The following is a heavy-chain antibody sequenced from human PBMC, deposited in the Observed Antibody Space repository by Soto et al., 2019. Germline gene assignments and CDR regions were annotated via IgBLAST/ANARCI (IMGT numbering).Heavy chain of an antibody. CDR2: IFPADSET. CDR1: GYSFSSYW. CDR3: ARDRVAVAGSSYYYYGMDV. V-gene: IGHV5-51*01. J-gene: IGHJ6*02. Sequence: PGESLKISCKGSGYSFSSYWVAWVRQVPGKGLEWMGIIFPADSETRYSPSFQGQVTMSADKSITTAYLQWSNLKASDSGLYYCARDRVAVAGSSYYYYGMDVWGQGTTVTVSS. D-gene: IGHD6-19*01.